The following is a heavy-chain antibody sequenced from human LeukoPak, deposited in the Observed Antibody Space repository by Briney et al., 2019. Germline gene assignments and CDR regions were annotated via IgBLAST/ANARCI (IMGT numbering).Heavy chain of an antibody. V-gene: IGHV4-30-2*01. Sequence: SETLSLTCTVSGGSISSGGYYWSWIRQPPGKVLEWIGDIYHSGSTYYNPSLKSRITLSVDRSKNQFSLKLSSVTAADTAVYYCGRYCSTISCSVDYWGQGTRVTVSS. CDR3: GRYCSTISCSVDY. D-gene: IGHD2-2*01. CDR2: IYHSGST. CDR1: GGSISSGGYY. J-gene: IGHJ4*02.